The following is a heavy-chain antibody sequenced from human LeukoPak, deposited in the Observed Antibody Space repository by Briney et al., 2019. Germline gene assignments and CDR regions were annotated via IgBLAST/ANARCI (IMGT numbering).Heavy chain of an antibody. D-gene: IGHD6-19*01. CDR3: ARCQWLADDDAFDI. Sequence: SQTLSLTCTVSGGSISSGSYYWSWIRQPAGKGLEWIGRIYTSGSTNYNPSLKSRVTISVDTSKNQFSLKLSSVTAADTAVHYCARCQWLADDDAFDIWGQGTMVTVSS. V-gene: IGHV4-61*02. J-gene: IGHJ3*02. CDR2: IYTSGST. CDR1: GGSISSGSYY.